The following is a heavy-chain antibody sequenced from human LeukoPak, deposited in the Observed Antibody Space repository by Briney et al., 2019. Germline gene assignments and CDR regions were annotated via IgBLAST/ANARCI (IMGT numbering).Heavy chain of an antibody. CDR3: ARYGYGYGLPFDY. V-gene: IGHV3-11*01. Sequence: PGGSLRLSCAASGFTFSNYWMTWVRQAPGKGLEWVSYISGSESTIHYADPVKGRFTISRDNAKKSLYLQMNSLRAEDTAVYYCARYGYGYGLPFDYWGQGTLVTVSS. D-gene: IGHD5-18*01. CDR2: ISGSESTI. CDR1: GFTFSNYW. J-gene: IGHJ4*02.